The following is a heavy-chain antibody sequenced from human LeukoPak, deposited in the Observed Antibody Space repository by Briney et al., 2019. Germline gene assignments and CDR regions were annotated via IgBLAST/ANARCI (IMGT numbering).Heavy chain of an antibody. Sequence: GGSLRLSCAASGFTFDDYAMHWVRQAPGKGLEWVSGISWNSGSIGYADSVKGRFTISRDNAKNSLYLQMNSLRAEDTALYYCAQSIGIVDGYYFDYWGQGTLVTVSS. CDR3: AQSIGIVDGYYFDY. D-gene: IGHD5-12*01. V-gene: IGHV3-9*01. J-gene: IGHJ4*02. CDR2: ISWNSGSI. CDR1: GFTFDDYA.